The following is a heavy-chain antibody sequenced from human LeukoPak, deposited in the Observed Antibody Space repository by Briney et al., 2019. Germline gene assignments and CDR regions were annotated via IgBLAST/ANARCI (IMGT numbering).Heavy chain of an antibody. V-gene: IGHV3-9*03. CDR1: GFTFDDYA. D-gene: IGHD3-10*01. Sequence: GGSLRLSCAASGFTFDDYAMHWVRQAPGKGLEWVSGISWNSGSIGYADSVKGRFTISRDNAKNSLYLQMNSLRVEDMALYYCAKDVNYSPSGTFDYWGQGTLVTLSS. CDR3: AKDVNYSPSGTFDY. CDR2: ISWNSGSI. J-gene: IGHJ4*02.